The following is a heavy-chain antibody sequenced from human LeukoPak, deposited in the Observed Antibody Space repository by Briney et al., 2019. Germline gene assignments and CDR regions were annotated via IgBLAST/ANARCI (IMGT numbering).Heavy chain of an antibody. CDR1: GYSLTELS. D-gene: IGHD3-22*01. Sequence: GASVKVSCKVSGYSLTELSMHWVRQAPGKGLEWMGGFDPEDGETIYAQKFQGRVTMTEDTSTDTAYMELSSLRSGDTAVYYCAAVKTYYYDTSGYYFPLNAFDIWGQGTMVTVSS. V-gene: IGHV1-24*01. CDR3: AAVKTYYYDTSGYYFPLNAFDI. J-gene: IGHJ3*02. CDR2: FDPEDGET.